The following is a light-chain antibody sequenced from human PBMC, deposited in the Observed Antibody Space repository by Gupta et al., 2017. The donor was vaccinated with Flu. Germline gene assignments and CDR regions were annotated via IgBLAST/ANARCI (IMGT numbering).Light chain of an antibody. Sequence: EIVLTQSPDFQSVTPKEIVTITCRASQSIGRNLHWYQQKPHQSPKLIVKYASQSFSGVPSRFSGAGSGTDFTLTIMSLEVEDAATYYCLQSYSLPLTFGAGTKVEIK. CDR3: LQSYSLPLT. V-gene: IGKV6-21*01. CDR1: QSIGRN. J-gene: IGKJ4*01. CDR2: YAS.